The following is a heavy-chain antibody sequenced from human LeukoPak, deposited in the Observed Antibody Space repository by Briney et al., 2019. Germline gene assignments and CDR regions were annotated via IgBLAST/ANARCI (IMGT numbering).Heavy chain of an antibody. CDR3: ASHITDPSPAFDY. CDR2: IYYSGST. Sequence: PSETLSLTCTVSGGSISSYYWSWIRQPPGKGLEWIGYIYYSGSTNYNPSLKSRVTISVDTSKNQFSLKLSTVTAADTAVYYCASHITDPSPAFDYWGQGTLVTVSS. J-gene: IGHJ4*02. CDR1: GGSISSYY. V-gene: IGHV4-59*08.